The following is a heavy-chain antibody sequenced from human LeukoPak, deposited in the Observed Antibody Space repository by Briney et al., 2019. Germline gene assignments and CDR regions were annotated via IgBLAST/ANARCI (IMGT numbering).Heavy chain of an antibody. Sequence: GGSLRLSCVASGFTFTGHTMHWVRQAPGKGLEYVSAITSNGGSTYYADSVKGRFTISRDNSKNTLYLQMGSLRVEDMAVYYCARAPRWQQLVPGYFDYWGQGTLVTVSS. D-gene: IGHD6-13*01. V-gene: IGHV3-64*02. CDR1: GFTFTGHT. CDR2: ITSNGGST. CDR3: ARAPRWQQLVPGYFDY. J-gene: IGHJ4*02.